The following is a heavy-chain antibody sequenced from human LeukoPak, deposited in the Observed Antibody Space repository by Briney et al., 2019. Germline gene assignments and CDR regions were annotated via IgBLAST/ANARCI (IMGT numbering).Heavy chain of an antibody. CDR3: AAGEYYYDSSGYPPMDV. V-gene: IGHV4-61*02. Sequence: PSQTLSLTCTVSGGSISSGSYYWSWIRQPAGKGLEWIGRIYTSGSTNDNPSLKSRVTISVDTSKNQFSLKLSSVTAADTAVYYCAAGEYYYDSSGYPPMDVWGKGTTVTVSS. CDR1: GGSISSGSYY. J-gene: IGHJ6*04. CDR2: IYTSGST. D-gene: IGHD3-22*01.